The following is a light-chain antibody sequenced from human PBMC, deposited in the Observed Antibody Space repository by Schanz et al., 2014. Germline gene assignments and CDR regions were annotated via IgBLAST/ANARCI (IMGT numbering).Light chain of an antibody. CDR3: SSYTSSNTWV. V-gene: IGLV2-14*01. J-gene: IGLJ3*02. CDR1: SSDIGSYNY. CDR2: DVT. Sequence: QSALTQPASVSGSPGQSITISCTGTSSDIGSYNYVSWYQQYPGEAPKLIIYDVTYRPSGVSHRFSGSKSGNTASLTISGLLAEDEADYYCSSYTSSNTWVFGGGTKLTVL.